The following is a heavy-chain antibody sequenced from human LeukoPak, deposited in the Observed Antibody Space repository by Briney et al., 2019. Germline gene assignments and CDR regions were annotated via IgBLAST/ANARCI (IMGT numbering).Heavy chain of an antibody. CDR3: ARGSRYDSSGYHADY. J-gene: IGHJ4*02. CDR1: GGSISSGGYS. CDR2: IYHSGST. V-gene: IGHV4-30-2*01. Sequence: PSQTLSLTCAVSGGSISSGGYSWSWIRQPPGKGLEWIGYIYHSGSTYYTPSLKSRVTISVDRSKNQFSLKLSSVTAADTAVYYCARGSRYDSSGYHADYWGQGTLVTVSS. D-gene: IGHD3-22*01.